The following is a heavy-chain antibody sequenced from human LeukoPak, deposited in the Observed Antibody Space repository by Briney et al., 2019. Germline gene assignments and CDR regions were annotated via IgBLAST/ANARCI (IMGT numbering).Heavy chain of an antibody. Sequence: GGSLRLSCEVSGFTFNTHWMHWVRQAPGKGLVWVSRIDSDVSSTTYADSVKGRFTISRDNAKNTPYLQMNSLRAEDTAVYYCARETYYDFWSGYYHYYYYMDVWGKGTMVTVSS. CDR2: IDSDVSST. D-gene: IGHD3-3*01. J-gene: IGHJ6*03. CDR3: ARETYYDFWSGYYHYYYYMDV. V-gene: IGHV3-74*01. CDR1: GFTFNTHW.